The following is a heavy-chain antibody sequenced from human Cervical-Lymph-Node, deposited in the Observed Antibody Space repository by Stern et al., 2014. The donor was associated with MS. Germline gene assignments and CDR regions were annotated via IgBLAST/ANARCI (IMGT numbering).Heavy chain of an antibody. CDR2: SYPYDSDT. Sequence: VQLVQSGAEVKKPGESVKISCKVSGYSFTIYYIAWVRQMPGKGLEWMGVSYPYDSDTTYSPSFPGQVTISANKSITTAYLQWSSLRASDTAMYYCARHVQGFDYWGQGTLVTVSS. CDR3: ARHVQGFDY. J-gene: IGHJ4*02. CDR1: GYSFTIYY. V-gene: IGHV5-51*01.